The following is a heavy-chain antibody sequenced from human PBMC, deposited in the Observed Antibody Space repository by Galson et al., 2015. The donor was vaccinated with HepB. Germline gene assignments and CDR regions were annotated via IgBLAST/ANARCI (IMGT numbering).Heavy chain of an antibody. CDR1: GFTFSNYA. Sequence: SLRLSCAASGFTFSNYAMNWVRQAPGKGLEWVAHIGGSGGGTYYADSVRGRFTGSRDDSRNTLYLQMNSLRAEDTAIYYCAKDAFSYNGVLDPFDLWGQGTMVTVSS. CDR2: IGGSGGGT. V-gene: IGHV3-23*01. J-gene: IGHJ3*01. D-gene: IGHD1-1*01. CDR3: AKDAFSYNGVLDPFDL.